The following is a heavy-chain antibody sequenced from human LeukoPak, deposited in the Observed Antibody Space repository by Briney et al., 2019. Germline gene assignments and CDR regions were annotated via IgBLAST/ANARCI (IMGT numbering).Heavy chain of an antibody. CDR1: GGGSISSHY. V-gene: IGHV4-59*11. Sequence: SETLSLTCTVSGGGSISSHYWSWIRQPPGKGLEWIGYMYDSWSTEDNPSLKSRVTLSADTSKNQFSLRLSSVTAADTAVYYCATIKRGNIYGYFDFWGQGILVTVSS. D-gene: IGHD5-18*01. CDR3: ATIKRGNIYGYFDF. J-gene: IGHJ4*02. CDR2: MYDSWST.